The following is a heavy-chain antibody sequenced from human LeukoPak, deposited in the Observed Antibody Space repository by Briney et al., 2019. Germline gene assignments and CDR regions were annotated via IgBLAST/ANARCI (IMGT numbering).Heavy chain of an antibody. D-gene: IGHD2-15*01. V-gene: IGHV4-61*01. J-gene: IGHJ4*02. Sequence: SETLSLTCTVSGGSVSSGSYYWSWIRQPPGKGLEWIGYIYYSGSTNYNPSLKSRVTISVDTSKNQFSLKLSSVTAADTAVYYCARGKCSGGSCYSHFDYWGQGTLVTVSS. CDR1: GGSVSSGSYY. CDR3: ARGKCSGGSCYSHFDY. CDR2: IYYSGST.